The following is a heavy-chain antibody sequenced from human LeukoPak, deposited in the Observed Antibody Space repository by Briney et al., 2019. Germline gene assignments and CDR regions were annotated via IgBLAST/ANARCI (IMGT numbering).Heavy chain of an antibody. Sequence: SETLSLTCAVSGGSISSHYWSWIRQPPGKGLEWIGFIYYIGTTKYNPSLKSRVTISADTSKNQFSLKLSSVTAPDTAVYYCARQADDSSSSLVYFDYWGQGTLVTVSS. J-gene: IGHJ4*02. D-gene: IGHD6-6*01. V-gene: IGHV4-59*08. CDR1: GGSISSHY. CDR2: IYYIGTT. CDR3: ARQADDSSSSLVYFDY.